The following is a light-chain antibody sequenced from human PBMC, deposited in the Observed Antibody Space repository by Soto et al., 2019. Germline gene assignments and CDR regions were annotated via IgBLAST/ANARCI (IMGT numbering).Light chain of an antibody. V-gene: IGLV4-60*02. Sequence: QPVLTQSSSASASPGSSVKLTCTLSSGHSSYIIAWHQQQPGKAPRYLMKLEGSGSYNKGSGVPDRFSGSGSGADRYLTISNLQFEDEADYYCETWDTNTRVFGGGTKLTVL. CDR3: ETWDTNTRV. CDR2: LEGSGSY. CDR1: SGHSSYI. J-gene: IGLJ3*02.